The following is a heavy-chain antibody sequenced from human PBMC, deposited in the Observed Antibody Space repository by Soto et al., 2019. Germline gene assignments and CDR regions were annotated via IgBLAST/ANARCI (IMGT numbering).Heavy chain of an antibody. Sequence: ASVTVSCKASGYTFTSYGISWVRQATGQGLEWMGWISAYNGNTNYAQKLQGRVTMTTDTSTSTAYMELRSLRSDDTAVYYCARLLRDLRFLEWLTYGDAFDIWGQGTMVTVSS. CDR3: ARLLRDLRFLEWLTYGDAFDI. D-gene: IGHD3-3*01. J-gene: IGHJ3*02. V-gene: IGHV1-18*01. CDR2: ISAYNGNT. CDR1: GYTFTSYG.